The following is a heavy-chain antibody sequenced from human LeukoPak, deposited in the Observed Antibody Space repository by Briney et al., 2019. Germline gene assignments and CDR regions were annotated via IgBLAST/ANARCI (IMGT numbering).Heavy chain of an antibody. J-gene: IGHJ6*04. CDR2: ISDTA. CDR3: ARYCITTSCLGGDYYYGMDV. CDR1: GLTFSNFA. V-gene: IGHV3-23*01. Sequence: GGSLRLSCAASGLTFSNFAMSWVRQAPGKGLEWVSAISDTAYYADSVKGRFTISRDNPKNTLYLQLNSLRAEDTAVYYCARYCITTSCLGGDYYYGMDVWGKGTTVTVSS. D-gene: IGHD2-2*01.